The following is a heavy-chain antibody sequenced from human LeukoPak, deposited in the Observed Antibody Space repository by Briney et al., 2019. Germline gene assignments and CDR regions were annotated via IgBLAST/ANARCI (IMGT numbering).Heavy chain of an antibody. CDR1: GYTFTGYY. D-gene: IGHD3-3*01. CDR2: INPNSGGT. V-gene: IGHV1-2*02. J-gene: IGHJ4*02. CDR3: ARDGPSGYDFWSGYDFDY. Sequence: GASVKVSCKASGYTFTGYYMHWVRQAPGQGLEWMGWINPNSGGTNYAQKFQGRVTMTRDTSISTAYMELSRLRSDDTAVYYCARDGPSGYDFWSGYDFDYWGQGTLVTVSS.